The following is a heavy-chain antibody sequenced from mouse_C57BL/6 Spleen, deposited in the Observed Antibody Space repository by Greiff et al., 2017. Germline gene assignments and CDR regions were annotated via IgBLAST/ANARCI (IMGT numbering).Heavy chain of an antibody. J-gene: IGHJ4*01. Sequence: QVQLKESGAELVKPGASVKISCKASGYAFSSYWMNWVKQRPGKGLEWIGQIYPGDGDTNYNGKFKGKATLTADKSSSTAYMQRSSLTSDDSAVYFCARSRDYDYGYYYAMDYWGQGTSVTVSS. V-gene: IGHV1-80*01. D-gene: IGHD2-4*01. CDR2: IYPGDGDT. CDR1: GYAFSSYW. CDR3: ARSRDYDYGYYYAMDY.